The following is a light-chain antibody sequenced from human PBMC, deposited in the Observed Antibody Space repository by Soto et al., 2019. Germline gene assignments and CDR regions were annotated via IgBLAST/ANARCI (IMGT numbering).Light chain of an antibody. CDR1: QSIGSR. V-gene: IGKV1-5*01. CDR2: DVS. J-gene: IGKJ5*01. Sequence: DIQMTQSPSTLSASVGDRVFITCRASQSIGSRLAWYRQEPGKAPKLLIYDVSSLGSGVPSRFSGSGSGTEFTLTISSLQPDDLAAYYCQHYDSYPITFGQGTRLEIK. CDR3: QHYDSYPIT.